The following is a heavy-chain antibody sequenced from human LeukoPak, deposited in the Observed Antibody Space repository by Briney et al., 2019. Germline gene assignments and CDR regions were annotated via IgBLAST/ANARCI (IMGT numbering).Heavy chain of an antibody. V-gene: IGHV3-33*08. CDR2: IWYDGSNK. J-gene: IGHJ4*02. Sequence: GGSLGLSCAASGFTFSSYAMSWVRQAPGKGLEWVAVIWYDGSNKYYADSVKGRFTISRDNSKNTLYLQMNSLRAEDTAVYYCAREVDSGSPGPGYWGQGTLVTVSS. D-gene: IGHD5-12*01. CDR1: GFTFSSYA. CDR3: AREVDSGSPGPGY.